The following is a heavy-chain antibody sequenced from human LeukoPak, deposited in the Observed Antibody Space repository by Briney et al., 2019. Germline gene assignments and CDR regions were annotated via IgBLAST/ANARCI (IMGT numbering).Heavy chain of an antibody. J-gene: IGHJ6*02. D-gene: IGHD3-10*01. Sequence: SETLSLTSTVSGGSISSSSYYWGWIRQPPGKGLEWIGSIYYSGSTYYNPSLKSRVTISVDTSKNQFSLKLTSVTAADTAVYYCARTLVRGVIRPNGMDVWGQGTTVTVSS. CDR2: IYYSGST. V-gene: IGHV4-39*07. CDR3: ARTLVRGVIRPNGMDV. CDR1: GGSISSSSYY.